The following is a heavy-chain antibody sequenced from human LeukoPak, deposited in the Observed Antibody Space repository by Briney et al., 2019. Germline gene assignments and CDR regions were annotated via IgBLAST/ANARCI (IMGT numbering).Heavy chain of an antibody. CDR2: IYTSGST. CDR3: ARGRTAARPGWFDP. V-gene: IGHV4-61*02. J-gene: IGHJ5*02. Sequence: SSETLSLTCTVSGGSISSGSYYWSWIGQPAGKGLEWIGRIYTSGSTNYNPSRKSRVTISVDTSKNQFSLKLSSVTAADTAVYYCARGRTAARPGWFDPWGQGTLVTVSS. CDR1: GGSISSGSYY. D-gene: IGHD6-6*01.